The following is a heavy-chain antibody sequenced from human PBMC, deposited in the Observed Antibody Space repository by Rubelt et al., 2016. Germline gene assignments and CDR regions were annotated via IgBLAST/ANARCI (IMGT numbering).Heavy chain of an antibody. CDR2: INPSGGST. J-gene: IGHJ4*02. V-gene: IGHV1-46*01. Sequence: GYIFTSYSMHWVRQAPGQGLEWMGIINPSGGSTTSAQKFQGRVSMTRDTSTSTVYMELSSLRYEETALYYCARDRSNLAARLPNFDYWGQGTLVSVSS. CDR3: ARDRSNLAARLPNFDY. CDR1: GYIFTSYS. D-gene: IGHD6-6*01.